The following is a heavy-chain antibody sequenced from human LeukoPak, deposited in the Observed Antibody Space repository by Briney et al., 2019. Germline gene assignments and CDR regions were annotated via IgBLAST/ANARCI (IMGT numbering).Heavy chain of an antibody. J-gene: IGHJ5*01. Sequence: SLRLSCVGSGFMFHDYTMHWVRLAAVKVLEWVSGASWNTDLIVYADSVKGRFTISRDNDRNPLYLQMNSLRVEHMAVYSCAKSPSLTLGGGYFDSWGQGTLVTVSS. V-gene: IGHV3-9*03. CDR2: ASWNTDLI. D-gene: IGHD3-22*01. CDR3: AKSPSLTLGGGYFDS. CDR1: GFMFHDYT.